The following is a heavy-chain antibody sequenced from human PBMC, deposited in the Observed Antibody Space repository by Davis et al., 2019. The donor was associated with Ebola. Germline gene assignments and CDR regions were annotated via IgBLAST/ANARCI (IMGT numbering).Heavy chain of an antibody. CDR3: ARGYYKGWFDP. V-gene: IGHV3-30-3*01. D-gene: IGHD2/OR15-2a*01. CDR1: GFTFSSYA. J-gene: IGHJ5*02. CDR2: ISYDGSNK. Sequence: GGSLRLSCAASGFTFSSYAMHWVRQAPGKGLEWVAVISYDGSNKYYADSVKGRFTISRDNSKNTLYLQMNSLRAEDTAVYYCARGYYKGWFDPWGQGTLVTVSS.